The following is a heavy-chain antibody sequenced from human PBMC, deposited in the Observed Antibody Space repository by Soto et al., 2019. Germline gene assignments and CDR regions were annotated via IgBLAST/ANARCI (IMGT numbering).Heavy chain of an antibody. J-gene: IGHJ4*02. Sequence: GGSLRLSCAASGFTFDDYAMHWVRQAPGKGLEWVSSISWNSDSIDYADSVKGRFTISRDNAKNSLYLQMSSLRAEDTAFYYCAKDMTAAGLYYFHSWGQGTLVTVSS. CDR2: ISWNSDSI. CDR3: AKDMTAAGLYYFHS. D-gene: IGHD6-13*01. CDR1: GFTFDDYA. V-gene: IGHV3-9*01.